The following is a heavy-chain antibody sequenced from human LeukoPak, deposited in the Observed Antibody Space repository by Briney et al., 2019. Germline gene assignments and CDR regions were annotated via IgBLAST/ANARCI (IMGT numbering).Heavy chain of an antibody. D-gene: IGHD5-18*01. V-gene: IGHV4-59*01. CDR3: ARVTLQLSAMDV. Sequence: PSETLYLTCTVSGGSISSYSWSWIRQPPGKGLEWIGYIYYSGSTNYNPSLKSRVTISVDTSKNQFSLKLSSVTAADTAVYYCARVTLQLSAMDVWGKGTTVTVSS. J-gene: IGHJ6*03. CDR2: IYYSGST. CDR1: GGSISSYS.